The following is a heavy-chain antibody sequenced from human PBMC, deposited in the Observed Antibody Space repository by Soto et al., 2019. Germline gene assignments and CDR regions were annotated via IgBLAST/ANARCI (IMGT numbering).Heavy chain of an antibody. CDR2: IVVGSGNT. Sequence: QMQLVQSGPEVKKPGTSVKVSCKASGFTFTSSAVQWVRQARGQRLEWIGWIVVGSGNTNYAQKFQERVTITRDMSTSTAYMELSSLRSEDTAVYYCAAPRVGATGFDYWGQGTLVTVSS. J-gene: IGHJ4*02. CDR3: AAPRVGATGFDY. CDR1: GFTFTSSA. V-gene: IGHV1-58*01. D-gene: IGHD1-26*01.